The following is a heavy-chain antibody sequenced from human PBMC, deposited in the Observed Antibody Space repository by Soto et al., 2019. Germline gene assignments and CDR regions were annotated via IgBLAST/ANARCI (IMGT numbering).Heavy chain of an antibody. CDR3: AKDQGYGDYALDEELDY. CDR1: GFTFSSYG. D-gene: IGHD4-17*01. Sequence: PGGSLRLSCAASGFTFSSYGMHWVRQAPGKGLEWVAVISYDGSNKYYADSVKGRFTISRDNSKNTLYLQMNSLRAEDTAVYYCAKDQGYGDYALDEELDYWGQGTLVTVSS. V-gene: IGHV3-30*18. J-gene: IGHJ4*02. CDR2: ISYDGSNK.